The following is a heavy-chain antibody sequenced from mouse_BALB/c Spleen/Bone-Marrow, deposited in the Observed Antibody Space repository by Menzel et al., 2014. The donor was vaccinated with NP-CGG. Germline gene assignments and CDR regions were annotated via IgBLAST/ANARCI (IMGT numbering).Heavy chain of an antibody. Sequence: EVQRVESGGDLVKPGGSLKLSCAASGFTFSSYGMSWVRQTPDKRLEWVATISSGGSYTYYPDSVKGRVTISRDNAKNTLYLQMSSLKSEDTAKYYCTRRPLESNSYFDYWGQGTTLTVSS. CDR2: ISSGGSYT. V-gene: IGHV5-6*01. D-gene: IGHD2-5*01. CDR3: TRRPLESNSYFDY. J-gene: IGHJ2*01. CDR1: GFTFSSYG.